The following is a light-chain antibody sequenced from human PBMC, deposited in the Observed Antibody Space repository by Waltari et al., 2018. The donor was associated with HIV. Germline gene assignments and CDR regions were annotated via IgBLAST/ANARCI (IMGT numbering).Light chain of an antibody. CDR3: QQYGTSSFS. Sequence: EVVLTQSPGTLSLSPGEKAILPCRASQKINNNNLAWYQQKPGQAPRLVIYGASSRATGIPDRFSGSGSGTDFTLAISGLEPEDFAVYYCQQYGTSSFSFGPGAKLDL. V-gene: IGKV3-20*01. J-gene: IGKJ3*01. CDR1: QKINNNN. CDR2: GAS.